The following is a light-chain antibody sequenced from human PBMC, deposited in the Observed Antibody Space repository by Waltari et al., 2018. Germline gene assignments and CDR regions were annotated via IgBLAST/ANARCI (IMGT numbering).Light chain of an antibody. CDR3: QQYLQWPPAIT. V-gene: IGKV3-15*01. Sequence: ILLTQSPATLSVSPGERATLSCRASQNIDTRLAWYPHKPGQAPRLLIYGASTRAADIPARFSGSGFGTDFILTINSLQSEDFAVYYCQQYLQWPPAITFGPGTRLDFK. CDR1: QNIDTR. J-gene: IGKJ5*01. CDR2: GAS.